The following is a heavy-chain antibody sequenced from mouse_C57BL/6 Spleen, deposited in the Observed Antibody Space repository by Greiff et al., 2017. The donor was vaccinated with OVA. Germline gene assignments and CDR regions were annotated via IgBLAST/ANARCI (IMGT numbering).Heavy chain of an antibody. V-gene: IGHV1-20*01. CDR2: INPYNGDT. Sequence: EVQGVESGPELVKPGDSVKISCKASGYSFTGYFMNWVMQSHGKSLEWIGRINPYNGDTFYNQKFKGKATLTVDKSSSTAHMELRSLTSEDSAVYYCARGFFYYGSSYEYFDVWGTGTTVTVSS. CDR1: GYSFTGYF. J-gene: IGHJ1*03. D-gene: IGHD1-1*01. CDR3: ARGFFYYGSSYEYFDV.